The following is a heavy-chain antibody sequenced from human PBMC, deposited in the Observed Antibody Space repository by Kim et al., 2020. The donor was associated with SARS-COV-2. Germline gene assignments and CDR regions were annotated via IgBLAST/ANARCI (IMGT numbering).Heavy chain of an antibody. J-gene: IGHJ4*02. Sequence: GGSLRLSCAASGFTFSSYAMSWVRQAPGKGLEWVAVIYSGGSSTYYADSVKGRLTISRDNAKNTLYLQMNSLRAENTAVDYCAKNIHDSSGYPDYWGPGNPVTVSS. D-gene: IGHD3-22*01. CDR1: GFTFSSYA. CDR3: AKNIHDSSGYPDY. V-gene: IGHV3-23*03. CDR2: IYSGGSST.